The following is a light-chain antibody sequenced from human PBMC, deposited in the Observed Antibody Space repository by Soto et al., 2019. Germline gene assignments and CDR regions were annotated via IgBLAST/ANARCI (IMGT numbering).Light chain of an antibody. V-gene: IGKV4-1*01. J-gene: IGKJ1*01. CDR2: WAS. Sequence: DIVMTQSPDSLAVSLGERATINCKSSQSVLYKSNSKNYLAWYQQKPGQPPKLLLYWASTRESGVPVRFSGSGSGTDFTLTISSLQTEDVAVYYCQQYFSTPQTFGQGTKVEIK. CDR1: QSVLYKSNSKNY. CDR3: QQYFSTPQT.